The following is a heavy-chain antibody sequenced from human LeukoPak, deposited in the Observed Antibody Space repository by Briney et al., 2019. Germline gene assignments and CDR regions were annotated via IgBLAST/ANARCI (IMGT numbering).Heavy chain of an antibody. J-gene: IGHJ4*02. CDR2: INPNSGGT. CDR1: GFTFSSYA. D-gene: IGHD4-11*01. V-gene: IGHV1-2*04. CDR3: ARGRATVTTPLGY. Sequence: GGSLRLSCAASGFTFSSYAMHWVRQAPGKGLEWVGWINPNSGGTNYAQKFQGWVTMTRDTSISTAYMELSRLRSDDTAVYYCARGRATVTTPLGYWGQGTLVTVSS.